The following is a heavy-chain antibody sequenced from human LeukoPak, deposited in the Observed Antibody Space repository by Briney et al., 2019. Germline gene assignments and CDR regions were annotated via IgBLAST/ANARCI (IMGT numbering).Heavy chain of an antibody. D-gene: IGHD3-22*01. CDR3: ARGQNYYDSSGYQTFDY. V-gene: IGHV4-34*01. CDR2: INHSGST. J-gene: IGHJ4*02. Sequence: PSETLSLTCAVYGGSFSGYYWSWIRQPPGKGLEWIGEINHSGSTNYNPSLKSRVTMSVDTSKNQFSLKLSSATAADTAIYYCARGQNYYDSSGYQTFDYWGQGTLVTVSS. CDR1: GGSFSGYY.